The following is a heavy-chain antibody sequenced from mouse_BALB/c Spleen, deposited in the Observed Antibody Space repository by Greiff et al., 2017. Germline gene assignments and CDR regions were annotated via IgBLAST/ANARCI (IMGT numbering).Heavy chain of an antibody. CDR1: GYSFTSYW. CDR3: TREGVYYGSSHYYAMDY. V-gene: IGHV1-5*01. J-gene: IGHJ4*01. D-gene: IGHD1-1*01. CDR2: IYPGNSDT. Sequence: EVQLQESGTVLARPGASVKMSCKASGYSFTSYWMHWVKQRPGQGLEWIGAIYPGNSDTSYNQKFKGKAKLTAVTSASTAYMELSSLTNEDSAVYYCTREGVYYGSSHYYAMDYWGQGTSVTVSS.